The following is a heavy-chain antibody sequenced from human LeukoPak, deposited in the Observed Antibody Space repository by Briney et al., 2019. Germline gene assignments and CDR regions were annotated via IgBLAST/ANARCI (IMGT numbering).Heavy chain of an antibody. CDR1: GFTFSSYS. Sequence: PGGSLRLSCAASGFTFSSYSMNWVRQPPGKGLEWVSSISSSSRYIYYEDSVKVRFTISRDNAKNSLYLQMNSLRTEDTAVYYGARWESYYDILTGYYRGSQGLDYWGQGTLVTVSS. CDR2: ISSSSRYI. CDR3: ARWESYYDILTGYYRGSQGLDY. V-gene: IGHV3-21*01. J-gene: IGHJ4*02. D-gene: IGHD3-9*01.